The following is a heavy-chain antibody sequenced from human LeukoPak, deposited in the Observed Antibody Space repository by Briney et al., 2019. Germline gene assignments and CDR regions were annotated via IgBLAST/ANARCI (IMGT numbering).Heavy chain of an antibody. D-gene: IGHD6-19*01. CDR1: GASIGTYY. CDR2: IYGSGGT. Sequence: WETLSLTCTVSGASIGTYYWGWVRQHRGKGLECLAYIYGSGGTNYNPSLNSRVTISLDTANNQFSLNLSSVTAADTAVYYCARHAGQWPAFHGFDIWGQGTMVTVSS. J-gene: IGHJ3*02. V-gene: IGHV4-59*08. CDR3: ARHAGQWPAFHGFDI.